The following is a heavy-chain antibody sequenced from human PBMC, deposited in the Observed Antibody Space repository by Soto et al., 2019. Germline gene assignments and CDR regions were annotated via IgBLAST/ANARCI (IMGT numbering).Heavy chain of an antibody. CDR3: AKDNEWLRLRPYRFDY. CDR1: GFTFSSFA. V-gene: IGHV3-23*01. D-gene: IGHD5-12*01. Sequence: PGGSLRLSCAASGFTFSSFAMSWVRQAPGKGLEWVSAISGSGGSTYYADSVKGRFTISRDNSKNTLYLQMNSLRAEDTAVYYCAKDNEWLRLRPYRFDYWGQGTLVTVSS. CDR2: ISGSGGST. J-gene: IGHJ4*02.